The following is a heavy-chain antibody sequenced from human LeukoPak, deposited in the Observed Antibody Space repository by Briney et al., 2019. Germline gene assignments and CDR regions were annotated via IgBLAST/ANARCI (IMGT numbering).Heavy chain of an antibody. Sequence: ASVKVSCKASGYTFTGYYMHWVRQAPGQGLEWMGWMNPNSGNTGYAQKFQGRVTITRNTSISTAYMELSSLRSEDTAVYYCARGTDWNYDAFDIWGQGTMVTVSS. J-gene: IGHJ3*02. CDR3: ARGTDWNYDAFDI. D-gene: IGHD1-7*01. CDR1: GYTFTGYY. V-gene: IGHV1-8*03. CDR2: MNPNSGNT.